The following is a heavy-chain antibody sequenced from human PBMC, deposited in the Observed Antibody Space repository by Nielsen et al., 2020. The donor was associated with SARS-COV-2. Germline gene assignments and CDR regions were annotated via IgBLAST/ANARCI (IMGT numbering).Heavy chain of an antibody. CDR3: ASGYYDILTGLDYYYGMDV. J-gene: IGHJ6*02. CDR2: IYPGDSDT. Sequence: GESLKISCKGSGYSFTSYWIGWVRQMPGKGLEWMGIIYPGDSDTRYSPSFQGQVTISADKSISTAYLQWSSLKASDTAMYYCASGYYDILTGLDYYYGMDVWGQGTTVTVSS. V-gene: IGHV5-51*01. CDR1: GYSFTSYW. D-gene: IGHD3-9*01.